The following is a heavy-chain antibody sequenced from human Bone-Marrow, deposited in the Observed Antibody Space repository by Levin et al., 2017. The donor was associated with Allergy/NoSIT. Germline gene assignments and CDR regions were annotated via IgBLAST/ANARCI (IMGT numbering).Heavy chain of an antibody. J-gene: IGHJ6*02. CDR2: FCTGGII. Sequence: GGSLRLSCAVSGFSISDNCMSWVRQAPGKGLEWVSIFCTGGIIYYADSVKGRFTLSRDNSENTLYLQMNSLRAEDTAIYFCARPHSRAYSYTMDVWGQGTAVTVSS. D-gene: IGHD1-26*01. CDR3: ARPHSRAYSYTMDV. V-gene: IGHV3-53*01. CDR1: GFSISDNC.